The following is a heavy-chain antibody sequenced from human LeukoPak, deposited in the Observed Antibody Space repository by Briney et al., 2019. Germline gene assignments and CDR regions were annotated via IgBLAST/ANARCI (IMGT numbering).Heavy chain of an antibody. Sequence: PGGSLRLSCAAPGFTFSGSAMHWVRQAPGKGLEWVSYISSSGSTIYYADSVKGRFTISRDNAKNSLYLQMNSLRAEDTAVYYCARTGDGYYYYYYMDVWGKGTTVTISS. CDR1: GFTFSGSA. D-gene: IGHD7-27*01. CDR3: ARTGDGYYYYYYMDV. CDR2: ISSSGSTI. V-gene: IGHV3-48*04. J-gene: IGHJ6*03.